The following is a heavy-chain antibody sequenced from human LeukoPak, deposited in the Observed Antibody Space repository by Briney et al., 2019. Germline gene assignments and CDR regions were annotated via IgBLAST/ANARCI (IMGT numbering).Heavy chain of an antibody. CDR2: INHSGST. D-gene: IGHD2-8*01. V-gene: IGHV4-34*01. CDR3: ARQSRVALMGDAFDI. CDR1: GGSFSGYY. J-gene: IGHJ3*02. Sequence: SETLSLTCAVYGGSFSGYYWSWIRQPPGKGLEWIGEINHSGSTNYNPSLKSRVTISVDTSKNQFSLKLSSVTAADTAVYYCARQSRVALMGDAFDIWGQGTMVTVSS.